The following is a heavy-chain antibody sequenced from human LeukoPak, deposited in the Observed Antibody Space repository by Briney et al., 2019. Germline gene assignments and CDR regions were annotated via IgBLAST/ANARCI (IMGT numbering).Heavy chain of an antibody. D-gene: IGHD3-22*01. V-gene: IGHV1-8*01. CDR1: GYTFTSFD. J-gene: IGHJ3*02. CDR3: AVVVWDYYDSSGYSDAFDI. Sequence: ASVKVSCKASGYTFTSFDINWVRQATGQGLEWMGWMNPNSGNTGYAQKFQGRVTMTRNTSISTAYMELSSLRSEDTAVCYCAVVVWDYYDSSGYSDAFDIWGQGTMVTVSS. CDR2: MNPNSGNT.